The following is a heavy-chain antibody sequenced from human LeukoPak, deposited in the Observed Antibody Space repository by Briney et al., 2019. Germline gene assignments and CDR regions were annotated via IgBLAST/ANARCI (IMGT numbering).Heavy chain of an antibody. Sequence: GGSLRLSCAASGFTFSSYAMHWVCQAPGKGLEWVAVISYDGSNKYYADSVKGRFTISRDNSKNTLYLQMNSLRAEDTAVYYCAREPSEKGGYYDSSGYYDYWGQGTLVTVSS. V-gene: IGHV3-30-3*01. CDR3: AREPSEKGGYYDSSGYYDY. CDR2: ISYDGSNK. CDR1: GFTFSSYA. J-gene: IGHJ4*02. D-gene: IGHD3-22*01.